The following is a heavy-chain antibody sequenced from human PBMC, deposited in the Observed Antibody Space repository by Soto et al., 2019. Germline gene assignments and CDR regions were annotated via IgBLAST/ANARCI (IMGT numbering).Heavy chain of an antibody. D-gene: IGHD2-2*01. CDR2: ISAYNGNT. CDR3: ASQYCSSPSCYFDY. CDR1: GYTFTSYG. V-gene: IGHV1-18*01. Sequence: ASVKVSCKASGYTFTSYGISWVRQAPGQGLEWMGWISAYNGNTNYAQKLQGRVTMATDTSTSTAYMELRSLRSDDTAVYYCASQYCSSPSCYFDYWGQGTLVTVSS. J-gene: IGHJ4*02.